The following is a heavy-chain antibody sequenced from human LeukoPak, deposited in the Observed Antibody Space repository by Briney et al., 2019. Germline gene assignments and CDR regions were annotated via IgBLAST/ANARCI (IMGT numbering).Heavy chain of an antibody. CDR3: ARGGPTTSFFSYYYYMDV. D-gene: IGHD4-17*01. Sequence: SVKVSCKASGGTFSSYAISWVRQAPGQGLEWMGGTILFFGTANYAQKFQGRVTITTDESTSTAYMELSSLRSEDTAVYYCARGGPTTSFFSYYYYMDVWGKGTTVTVSS. CDR2: TILFFGTA. J-gene: IGHJ6*03. CDR1: GGTFSSYA. V-gene: IGHV1-69*05.